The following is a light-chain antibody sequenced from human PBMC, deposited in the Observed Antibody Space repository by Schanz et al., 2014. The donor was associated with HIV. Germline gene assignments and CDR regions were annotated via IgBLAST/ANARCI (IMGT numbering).Light chain of an antibody. V-gene: IGKV3-20*01. CDR1: QSVDSSS. Sequence: EIVLTQFPGTLSLSPGESATLSCRTSQSVDSSSLAWYQQKPGQGPRLLIYAASSRATGIPDRFSGSGSGTDFTLTISRLEPEDFAVYYCQQYGRTPWTFGHGTKVEIK. CDR2: AAS. J-gene: IGKJ1*01. CDR3: QQYGRTPWT.